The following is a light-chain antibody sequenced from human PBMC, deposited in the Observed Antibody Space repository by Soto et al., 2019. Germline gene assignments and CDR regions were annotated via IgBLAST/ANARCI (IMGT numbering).Light chain of an antibody. J-gene: IGKJ1*01. CDR3: QQYDNWPWT. CDR1: QSISDT. CDR2: GAS. V-gene: IGKV3-15*01. Sequence: EIVMTQSPATLSVSPGGRATLSCGASQSISDTLAWYQQKPGQAPRLLIHGASTRAPGLPARFSGSGSGTDFTLTISSLQSEDFAVYYCQQYDNWPWTFGQGTKVEIK.